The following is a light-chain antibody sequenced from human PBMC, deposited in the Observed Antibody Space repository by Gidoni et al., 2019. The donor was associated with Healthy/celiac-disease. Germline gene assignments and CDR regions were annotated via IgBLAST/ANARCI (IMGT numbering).Light chain of an antibody. CDR2: GAS. CDR1: QSVSSN. V-gene: IGKV3-15*01. CDR3: QQYNNWPPWT. J-gene: IGKJ1*01. Sequence: EIVMTPSPATLSVSPGESATLSCMASQSVSSNLAWYQQRPGQAPRLLIYGASTRATGIPARFSGSGSGTEFTLTISSLQSEDFAVYYCQQYNNWPPWTFGQXTKVEIK.